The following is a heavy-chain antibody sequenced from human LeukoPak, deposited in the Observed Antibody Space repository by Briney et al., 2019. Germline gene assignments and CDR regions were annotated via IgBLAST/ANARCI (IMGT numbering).Heavy chain of an antibody. V-gene: IGHV3-7*01. J-gene: IGHJ5*02. CDR1: EFSFSSYW. D-gene: IGHD3-10*01. CDR2: IKQDGSEK. Sequence: GGSLRLSCGGSEFSFSSYWMSWVRQAPGKGLEWVAKIKQDGSEKYYVDSVKGRFTISRDNAKNSMYLLMNSLRVEDTAVYYCVRDVLYYYGAERLFWFDPWGQGTLVTVSS. CDR3: VRDVLYYYGAERLFWFDP.